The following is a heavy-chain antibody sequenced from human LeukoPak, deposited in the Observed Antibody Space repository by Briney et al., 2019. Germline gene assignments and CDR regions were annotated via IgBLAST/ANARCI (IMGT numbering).Heavy chain of an antibody. V-gene: IGHV4-30-4*01. CDR1: GGSISSGDYY. J-gene: IGHJ5*02. D-gene: IGHD3-22*01. Sequence: SQTLSLTCTVSGGSISSGDYYWGWIRQPPGKGLEWIGYIYYSGCTYYNLSLKCPVTISIDTSKNQFSMKQRSVTAADTAVYYCARGRYYYDSSGYYPNWFDPWGQGTLVTVSS. CDR2: IYYSGCT. CDR3: ARGRYYYDSSGYYPNWFDP.